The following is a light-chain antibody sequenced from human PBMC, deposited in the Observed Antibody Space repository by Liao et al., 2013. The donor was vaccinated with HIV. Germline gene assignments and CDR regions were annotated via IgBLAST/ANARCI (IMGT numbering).Light chain of an antibody. CDR1: ALGGKY. CDR2: QDT. J-gene: IGLJ3*02. Sequence: YELTQPPSLSVSPGQTAIISCSGHALGGKYISWYQHPPGQSPVVLIYQDTKRPSGIPECFTGSNSGDTATLTISGTQALDEADYYCQTWDSSTPVFGGGTKLTVL. V-gene: IGLV3-1*01. CDR3: QTWDSSTPV.